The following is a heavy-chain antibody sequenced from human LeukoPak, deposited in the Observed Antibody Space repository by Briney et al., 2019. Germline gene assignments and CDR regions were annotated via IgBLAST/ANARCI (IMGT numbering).Heavy chain of an antibody. J-gene: IGHJ2*01. D-gene: IGHD2-2*01. V-gene: IGHV1-24*01. CDR2: FDPENGET. Sequence: ASVKVSCKVSGYTLTELSMHWVRQVPGKGLEWMGGFDPENGETIYAQKFQGRVTMTEDTSTDTAYMELSSLRSEDTAVYYCATAPKYCSGTTCHRSYWYFDLWGRGTLVTVSS. CDR1: GYTLTELS. CDR3: ATAPKYCSGTTCHRSYWYFDL.